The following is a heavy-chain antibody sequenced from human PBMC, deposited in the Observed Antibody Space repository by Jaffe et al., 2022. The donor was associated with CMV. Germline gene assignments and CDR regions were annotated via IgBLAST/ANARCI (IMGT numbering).Heavy chain of an antibody. CDR2: ISGSGGST. J-gene: IGHJ6*03. CDR1: GFTFSSYA. D-gene: IGHD3-22*01. CDR3: AKDGWRWLSNPNYYYYMDV. Sequence: EVQLVESGGGLVQPGGSLRLSCAASGFTFSSYAMSWVRQAPGKGLEWVSAISGSGGSTYYADSVKGRFTISRDNSKNTLYLQMNSLRAEDTAVYYCAKDGWRWLSNPNYYYYMDVWGKGTTVTVSS. V-gene: IGHV3-23*04.